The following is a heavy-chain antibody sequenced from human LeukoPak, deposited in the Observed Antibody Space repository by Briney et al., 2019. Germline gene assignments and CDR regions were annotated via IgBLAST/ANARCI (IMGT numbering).Heavy chain of an antibody. J-gene: IGHJ4*02. CDR1: GFTFDDYA. CDR3: AKDLRHGVAGTGYFDY. D-gene: IGHD6-19*01. CDR2: ISWNSGSI. V-gene: IGHV3-9*01. Sequence: GGSLRLSCAASGFTFDDYAMHWVRQAPGKGLEWVSGISWNSGSIGYADSVKGRFTISRDNSKNTLYLQMNSLRAEDTAVYYCAKDLRHGVAGTGYFDYWGQGPLVTVSS.